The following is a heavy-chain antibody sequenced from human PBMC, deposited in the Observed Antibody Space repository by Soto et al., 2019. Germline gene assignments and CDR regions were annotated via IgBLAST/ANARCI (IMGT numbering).Heavy chain of an antibody. CDR3: ARRYRQSRYSSSCVFVY. J-gene: IGHJ4*02. D-gene: IGHD6-13*01. CDR2: IFYSGST. CDR1: GGSINSGGYY. Sequence: QVQLQESGPGLVKPSQTLSLLCTVSGGSINSGGYYWNWIRQHPGKGLEWIGYIFYSGSTYYNPCPRIRVTISADSSENQLSLNLSSVTAGGTAVYFCARRYRQSRYSSSCVFVYWGQGTLVNFSS. V-gene: IGHV4-31*03.